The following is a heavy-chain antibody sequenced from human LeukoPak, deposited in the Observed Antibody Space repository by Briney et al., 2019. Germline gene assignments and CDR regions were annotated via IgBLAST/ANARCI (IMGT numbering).Heavy chain of an antibody. D-gene: IGHD3-22*01. V-gene: IGHV6-1*01. CDR3: ARFYYDTSGHGAFDI. Sequence: SQTLSLTCAVSGDSVSSNSAAWNWIRQSPSRGLEWLGRTYYRSKWYYDYAVSVNSRIIINPDTSKNQFSLQLNSVTPEDTAVYYCARFYYDTSGHGAFDIWGQGTMVTVSS. CDR2: TYYRSKWYY. CDR1: GDSVSSNSAA. J-gene: IGHJ3*02.